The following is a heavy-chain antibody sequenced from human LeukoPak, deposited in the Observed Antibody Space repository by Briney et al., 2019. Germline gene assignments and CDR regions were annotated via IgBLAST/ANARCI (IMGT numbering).Heavy chain of an antibody. Sequence: GGSLRLSCAASGFTFNNYAMNWVRQAPGKGLEWVSIVTGDGLTTNYADSVRGRFTISRDNSKNRLHLQMNSLRAEDTAVYYCAKRGTSDWDWFDPWGQGTLVTVSS. CDR1: GFTFNNYA. D-gene: IGHD2-21*01. V-gene: IGHV3-23*01. J-gene: IGHJ5*02. CDR3: AKRGTSDWDWFDP. CDR2: VTGDGLTT.